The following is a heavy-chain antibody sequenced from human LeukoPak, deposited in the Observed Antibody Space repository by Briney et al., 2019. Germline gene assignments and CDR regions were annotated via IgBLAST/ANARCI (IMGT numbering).Heavy chain of an antibody. V-gene: IGHV3-30*02. D-gene: IGHD3-22*01. Sequence: QPGGSLRLSCAASRFTFSSYGMHWVRQTPGKGLEWVAFIRHDGSYQQYADSVKGRFTVSRDNSKDTAYLQMNSLRTEDTAVYYCAKNRDSSDYPRDFDYWGQGSLVAVSS. J-gene: IGHJ4*02. CDR1: RFTFSSYG. CDR3: AKNRDSSDYPRDFDY. CDR2: IRHDGSYQ.